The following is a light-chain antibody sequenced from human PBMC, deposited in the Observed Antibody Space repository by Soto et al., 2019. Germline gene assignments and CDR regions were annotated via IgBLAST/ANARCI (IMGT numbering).Light chain of an antibody. CDR1: QSVSSSY. V-gene: IGKV3-20*01. Sequence: EIVLTQSPGTLSLSPGKRATLSCRASQSVSSSYLAWYQQKPGQAPRLLIYGASGRATGIPDRFSGSGSGTDFPLTISRLEPEDLAVYYCQQYGSSPPVTFGQGTRLEMK. J-gene: IGKJ5*01. CDR3: QQYGSSPPVT. CDR2: GAS.